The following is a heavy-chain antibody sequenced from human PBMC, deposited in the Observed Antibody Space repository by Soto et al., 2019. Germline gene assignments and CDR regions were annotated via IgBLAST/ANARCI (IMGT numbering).Heavy chain of an antibody. D-gene: IGHD3-3*01. J-gene: IGHJ4*02. Sequence: ASVKVSCKASGYTFTSYGISWVRQAPGQGLEWMGWISAYNGNTNYAQKLQGRVTMTTDTSTSTAYMGLRSLRSDDTAVYYCARGEATYYDFWSPGYYFDYWGQGTLVTVSS. CDR2: ISAYNGNT. V-gene: IGHV1-18*01. CDR3: ARGEATYYDFWSPGYYFDY. CDR1: GYTFTSYG.